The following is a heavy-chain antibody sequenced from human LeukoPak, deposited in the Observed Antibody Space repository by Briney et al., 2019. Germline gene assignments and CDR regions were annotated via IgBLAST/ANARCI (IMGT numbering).Heavy chain of an antibody. J-gene: IGHJ4*02. D-gene: IGHD6-19*01. CDR2: IYYSGST. CDR3: ARERRSYSSGWFYYFDY. CDR1: GCSISSYY. Sequence: PSETLSLTCTVSGCSISSYYWSWIRQPPGKGLEWIGYIYYSGSTNYNPSLKSRVTISVDTSKNQFSLKLSSVTAADTAVYYCARERRSYSSGWFYYFDYWGQGTLVTVSS. V-gene: IGHV4-59*01.